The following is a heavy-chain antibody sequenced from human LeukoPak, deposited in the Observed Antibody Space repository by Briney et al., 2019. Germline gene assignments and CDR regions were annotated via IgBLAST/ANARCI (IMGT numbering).Heavy chain of an antibody. J-gene: IGHJ4*02. CDR1: GGSFSGYY. CDR3: ARVGGGYCSSTSCYELDY. Sequence: SETLSLTCAVYGGSFSGYYWSWIRQPPGKGLEWIGEINHSGSTNYNPSLKSRVTISVDTSKNQFSPKLSSVTAADTAVYYCARVGGGYCSSTSCYELDYWGQGTLVTVSS. CDR2: INHSGST. V-gene: IGHV4-34*01. D-gene: IGHD2-2*01.